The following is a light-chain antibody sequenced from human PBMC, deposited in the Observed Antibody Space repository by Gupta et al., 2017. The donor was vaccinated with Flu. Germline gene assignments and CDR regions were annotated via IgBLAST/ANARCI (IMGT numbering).Light chain of an antibody. J-gene: IGKJ3*01. CDR2: LGS. V-gene: IGKV2-28*01. Sequence: VTHGEPASICCRSSPCLLNSGGYYFFDWYLQKPGQSPQVLIYLGSRRAYGVPDRFSGSGSGTDFTLKISKGEAEDVGVYYCRQYLQTPSTFGHGTKVDIK. CDR1: PCLLNSGGYYF. CDR3: RQYLQTPST.